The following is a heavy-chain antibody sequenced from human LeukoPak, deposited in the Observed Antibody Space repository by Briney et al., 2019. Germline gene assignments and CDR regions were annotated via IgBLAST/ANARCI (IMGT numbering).Heavy chain of an antibody. Sequence: PGGSLRLSCAVSGLTFSSSWMDWVRQAPGKGLEWVANIKQDGSEKYYVDSVKGRFTISRDNAENSLYLQMNSLRAEDTAVYYCARPWRPLTVTYFDYWGQGTLVTVSS. V-gene: IGHV3-7*03. D-gene: IGHD4-17*01. CDR3: ARPWRPLTVTYFDY. CDR1: GLTFSSSW. J-gene: IGHJ4*02. CDR2: IKQDGSEK.